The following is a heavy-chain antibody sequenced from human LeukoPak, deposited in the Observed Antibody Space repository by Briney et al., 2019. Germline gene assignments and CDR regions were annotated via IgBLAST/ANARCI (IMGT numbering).Heavy chain of an antibody. CDR1: GFTFSTYL. Sequence: GGSLRLSCAASGFTFSTYLMSWVRQAPGKGLEWVANIIQDGSEKYYVDSVKGRFTISRDNAKNSLYLQLNSLRAEDTAVYYCARDCTSTSCFDYWGQGTLVTVSS. CDR2: IIQDGSEK. J-gene: IGHJ4*02. CDR3: ARDCTSTSCFDY. D-gene: IGHD2-2*01. V-gene: IGHV3-7*01.